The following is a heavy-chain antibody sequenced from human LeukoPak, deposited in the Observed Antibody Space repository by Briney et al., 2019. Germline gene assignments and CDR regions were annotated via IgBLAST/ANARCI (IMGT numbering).Heavy chain of an antibody. J-gene: IGHJ3*02. CDR2: ISSSSSTI. V-gene: IGHV3-11*04. CDR3: ARDPAAGTPFGAFDI. D-gene: IGHD6-13*01. Sequence: GGSLRLSCAASGFTFSDYYMSWIRQAPGKGLEWVSYISSSSSTIYYADSVKGRFTISRDNAKNSLYLQMNSLRAEDTAVYYCARDPAAGTPFGAFDIWGQGTMVTVSS. CDR1: GFTFSDYY.